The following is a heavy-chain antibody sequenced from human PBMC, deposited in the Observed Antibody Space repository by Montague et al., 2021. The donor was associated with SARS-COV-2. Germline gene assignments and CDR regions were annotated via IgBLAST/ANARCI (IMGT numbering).Heavy chain of an antibody. D-gene: IGHD3-22*01. CDR3: ARGHLSVSMIVVVFTSASYYMDY. J-gene: IGHJ4*02. V-gene: IGHV4-34*01. CDR2: IKQSGRT. Sequence: SETLSLTCAVYGGSFGDDHWSWIRQPPGKGLEWIGDIKQSGRTNYNPSLKSRVTISVDTSKNQFSLTVTSVTAADTAVYFCARGHLSVSMIVVVFTSASYYMDYWGQGAQVTVSS. CDR1: GGSFGDDH.